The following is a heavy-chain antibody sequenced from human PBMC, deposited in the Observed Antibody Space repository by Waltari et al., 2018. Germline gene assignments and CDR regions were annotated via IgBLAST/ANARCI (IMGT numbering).Heavy chain of an antibody. CDR2: IYSGGST. J-gene: IGHJ4*02. D-gene: IGHD6-6*01. Sequence: EVQLVESGGGLIQPGGSLRLSCAASGFTVSSNYMSWVRQAPGKGLEWVSVIYSGGSTYYADSVKGRFTSSRDNSKNTLYLQMNSLRAEDTAVYYCARDLTISSSPSDYWGQGTLVTVSS. V-gene: IGHV3-53*01. CDR3: ARDLTISSSPSDY. CDR1: GFTVSSNY.